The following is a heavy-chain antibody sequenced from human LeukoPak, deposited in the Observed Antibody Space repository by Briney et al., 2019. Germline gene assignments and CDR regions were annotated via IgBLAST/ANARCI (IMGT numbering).Heavy chain of an antibody. J-gene: IGHJ5*02. V-gene: IGHV4-59*11. Sequence: SETLSLTCTVSGDSISSQYWGWIRQTPGKGLEWIGYIYYSGTTTYNPSLKSRVSMSADTSRNQHSLKLSSVTAADTAVYYCARLRFSSGPLLDLWGQGTQVTVSS. CDR2: IYYSGTT. CDR3: ARLRFSSGPLLDL. D-gene: IGHD3-22*01. CDR1: GDSISSQY.